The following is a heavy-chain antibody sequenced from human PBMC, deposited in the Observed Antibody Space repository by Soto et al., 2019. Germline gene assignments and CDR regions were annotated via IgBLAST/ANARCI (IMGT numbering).Heavy chain of an antibody. V-gene: IGHV3-53*01. CDR2: IYRGGST. D-gene: IGHD3-9*01. J-gene: IGHJ4*02. CDR3: ARTNYDIVSGYSDPADY. CDR1: GFTVSSNY. Sequence: GGSLRLSCAAAGFTVSSNYLSWVRPAPGTGLELVSVIYRGGSTYYADSVKGRFTISRDNSKNTLYIQMNSLRAEDTAVYYCARTNYDIVSGYSDPADYWGQGTLVTVSS.